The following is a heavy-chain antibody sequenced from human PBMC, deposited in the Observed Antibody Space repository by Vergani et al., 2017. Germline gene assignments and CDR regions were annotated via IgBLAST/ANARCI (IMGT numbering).Heavy chain of an antibody. V-gene: IGHV3-48*01. J-gene: IGHJ6*03. CDR2: ISSSSSTI. CDR3: AIDTADIVVVPAATDLYYYYYYMDV. D-gene: IGHD2-2*01. Sequence: EVQLVESGGGLVQPGGSLRLSCAASGFTFSSYSMNWVRQAPGKGLEWVSYISSSSSTINYADSVKGRFTLSKDNSKNTLYLQMNSPRAEDTAVYYCAIDTADIVVVPAATDLYYYYYYMDVWGKGTTVTVSS. CDR1: GFTFSSYS.